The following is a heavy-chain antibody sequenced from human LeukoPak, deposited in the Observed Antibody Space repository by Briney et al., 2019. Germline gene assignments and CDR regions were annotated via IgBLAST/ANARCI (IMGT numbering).Heavy chain of an antibody. CDR1: GYTFTSNY. Sequence: ASVKVSCKAFGYTFTSNYMHWVRQAPEQGPEWMGVISPSGGSTTYAQKFQDRLTLTRDMSTSTDYLELSSLRSEDTAVYYCARDNSVRDEAWWFNPWGQGTLVTVSS. CDR2: ISPSGGST. CDR3: ARDNSVRDEAWWFNP. J-gene: IGHJ5*02. V-gene: IGHV1-46*01. D-gene: IGHD5-24*01.